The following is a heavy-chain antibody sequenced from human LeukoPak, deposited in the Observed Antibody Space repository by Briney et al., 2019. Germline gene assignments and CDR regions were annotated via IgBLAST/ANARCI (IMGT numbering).Heavy chain of an antibody. J-gene: IGHJ4*02. D-gene: IGHD7-27*01. Sequence: GGSLILSCAASGFTFSSYAMHWVRQAPGKGLEWVAVISYDGSNKYYADSVKGRFTISRDNAKNSLYLQMNSLRAEDTAVYYCAREGPMGIPEDHWGQGTLVTVSS. CDR1: GFTFSSYA. CDR2: ISYDGSNK. V-gene: IGHV3-30-3*01. CDR3: AREGPMGIPEDH.